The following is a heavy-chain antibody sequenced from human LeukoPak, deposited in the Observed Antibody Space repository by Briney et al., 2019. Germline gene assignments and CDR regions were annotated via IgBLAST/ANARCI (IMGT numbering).Heavy chain of an antibody. CDR2: IYDSGRT. V-gene: IGHV4-59*01. D-gene: IGHD3-22*01. J-gene: IGHJ1*01. CDR1: GGSISGYY. CDR3: ARLKYYYDSSGYRAEYFQH. Sequence: PSETLSLTCTVSGGSISGYYWSWIRQPPGKGLEWIGYIYDSGRTNYNPSLKSRLTISIDTSKNQFSLRLSSVTAADTAVYYCARLKYYYDSSGYRAEYFQHWGQGTLVTVAS.